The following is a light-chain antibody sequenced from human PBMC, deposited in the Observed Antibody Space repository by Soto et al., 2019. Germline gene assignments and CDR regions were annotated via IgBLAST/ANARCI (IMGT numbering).Light chain of an antibody. CDR1: SSDVGGYNY. CDR3: SSYTSNSTRV. J-gene: IGLJ1*01. V-gene: IGLV2-14*01. Sequence: QSALTQPASVSGSPGQSITISCTGTSSDVGGYNYVSWYQQHSGKAPKLMIYEVSNRPSGVSNRFSGSKSGNTASLTISGLQAEDEAHYYCSSYTSNSTRVFGTGTKVTVL. CDR2: EVS.